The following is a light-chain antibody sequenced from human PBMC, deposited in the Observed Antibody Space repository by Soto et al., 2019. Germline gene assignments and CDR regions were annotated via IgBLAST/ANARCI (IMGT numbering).Light chain of an antibody. Sequence: EIVMTQSPATLSVSPGERVTLSCRASHSVSSRLAWYQEKPGQAPRLLIYGASTRATGLPARFSGSGSGTEFTLTISSLQSEEFAVYYCQHYTNWPLTFGGGTKVEIK. CDR3: QHYTNWPLT. V-gene: IGKV3-15*01. CDR1: HSVSSR. J-gene: IGKJ4*01. CDR2: GAS.